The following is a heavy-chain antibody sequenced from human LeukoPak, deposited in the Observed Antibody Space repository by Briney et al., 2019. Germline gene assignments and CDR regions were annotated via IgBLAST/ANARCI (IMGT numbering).Heavy chain of an antibody. V-gene: IGHV5-51*01. CDR2: IHPGDSDT. D-gene: IGHD1-26*01. CDR1: GYSFTSYW. J-gene: IGHJ4*02. CDR3: ATASGPYSGSYYDFDY. Sequence: GESLQISCKGSGYSFTSYWIGWVRQMPGKGLEWMGIIHPGDSDTRYSPSFQGQVTISADKSISTAYLQWSSLRASDTAMYYCATASGPYSGSYYDFDYWGQGTLVTVSS.